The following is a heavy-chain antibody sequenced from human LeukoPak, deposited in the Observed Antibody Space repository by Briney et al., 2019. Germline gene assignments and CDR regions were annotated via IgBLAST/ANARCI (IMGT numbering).Heavy chain of an antibody. CDR3: ARDLGDYDFWSGNYFDY. CDR1: GFTFSSYS. D-gene: IGHD3-3*01. J-gene: IGHJ4*02. CDR2: ISSSSRKI. V-gene: IGHV3-21*01. Sequence: PGGSLRLSCAASGFTFSSYSMNWVRQAPGKGLEWVSSISSSSRKIYYADSVKGRFTISRDNAKNSLYLQMNSLRAEDTAVYYCARDLGDYDFWSGNYFDYWGQGALVTVSS.